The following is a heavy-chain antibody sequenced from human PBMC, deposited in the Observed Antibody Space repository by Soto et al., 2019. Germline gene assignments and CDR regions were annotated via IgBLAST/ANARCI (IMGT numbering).Heavy chain of an antibody. CDR3: ARHILWFGELLPFDY. Sequence: GGSLRLSCAASGFTFSSYWMSWVRQAPGKGLEWVANIKQDGSGKYYVDSVKGRFTISRDNAKNSLYLQMNSLRAEDTAVYYCARHILWFGELLPFDYWGQGTLVTVSS. J-gene: IGHJ4*02. CDR1: GFTFSSYW. CDR2: IKQDGSGK. V-gene: IGHV3-7*01. D-gene: IGHD3-10*01.